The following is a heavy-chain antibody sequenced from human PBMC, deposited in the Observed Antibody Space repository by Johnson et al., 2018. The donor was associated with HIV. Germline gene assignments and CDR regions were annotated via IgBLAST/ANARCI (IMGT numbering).Heavy chain of an antibody. D-gene: IGHD1-1*01. V-gene: IGHV3-66*01. CDR2: IYSGGST. CDR1: GFTVSSNY. J-gene: IGHJ3*02. Sequence: EVQLVESGGGVVQPGRSLRLSCAASGFTVSSNYMSWVRQAPGKGLEWVSVIYSGGSTYYADSVKGRFTISRDNSKNTLYLQMNSLRAEDTAVYYCARGEGVLGERQGAFDIWGQGTMVTVSS. CDR3: ARGEGVLGERQGAFDI.